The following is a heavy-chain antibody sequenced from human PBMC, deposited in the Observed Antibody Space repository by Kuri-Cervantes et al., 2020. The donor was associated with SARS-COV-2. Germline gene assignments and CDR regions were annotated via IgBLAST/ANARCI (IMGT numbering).Heavy chain of an antibody. CDR2: ISGSGGST. Sequence: GESLKISCAASGFTFSSYAMSWVRQAPGKGLEWVSAISGSGGSTYYADSVKGRLTISRDNAKNSLYLQMNSLRAEDTAVYYCARDRSRITIFGVVTRYGMDVWGQGTTVTVSS. J-gene: IGHJ6*02. CDR3: ARDRSRITIFGVVTRYGMDV. CDR1: GFTFSSYA. D-gene: IGHD3-3*01. V-gene: IGHV3-23*01.